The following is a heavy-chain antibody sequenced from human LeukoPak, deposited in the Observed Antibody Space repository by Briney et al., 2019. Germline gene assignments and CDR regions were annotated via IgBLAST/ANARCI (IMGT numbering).Heavy chain of an antibody. J-gene: IGHJ6*02. D-gene: IGHD2-2*01. CDR1: GYTFTSYG. Sequence: ASVKVSCKASGYTFTSYGISWVRQAPGQGLEWMGWISGYNGNTVYAQNLQGRVTMTTDTSTSTAYMELRSLRSDDSAVYCCARDRYCSSTSCYHYYHYGMEVWGQGTTVTVSS. CDR3: ARDRYCSSTSCYHYYHYGMEV. V-gene: IGHV1-18*01. CDR2: ISGYNGNT.